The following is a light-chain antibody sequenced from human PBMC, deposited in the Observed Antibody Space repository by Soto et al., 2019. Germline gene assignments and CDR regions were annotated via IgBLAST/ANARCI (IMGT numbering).Light chain of an antibody. CDR2: GAS. CDR1: QSVTNKR. V-gene: IGKV3-20*01. CDR3: QQYGGSPYT. Sequence: EIVLTQSSDTLSLSPGERATLSCSASQSVTNKRLAWYQQKPGQAPRLLIYGASSRAGGIPDKFSGSGSGTDFTLTINRLEPEDFAVYYCQQYGGSPYTFAQGTKLEI. J-gene: IGKJ2*01.